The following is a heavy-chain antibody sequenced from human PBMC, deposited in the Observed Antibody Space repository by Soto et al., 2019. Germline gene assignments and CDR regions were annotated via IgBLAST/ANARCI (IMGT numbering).Heavy chain of an antibody. V-gene: IGHV3-33*01. CDR3: ARSGLAARQYNWFDP. CDR1: GFTLSSYG. D-gene: IGHD6-6*01. CDR2: IWYDGSNK. J-gene: IGHJ5*02. Sequence: GGSLRLSCAASGFTLSSYGMHWVRPAPGKGLEWVAVIWYDGSNKYYADSVKGRFTISRDNSKNTLYLQMNSLRAEDTAVYYCARSGLAARQYNWFDPWGQGTLVTVSS.